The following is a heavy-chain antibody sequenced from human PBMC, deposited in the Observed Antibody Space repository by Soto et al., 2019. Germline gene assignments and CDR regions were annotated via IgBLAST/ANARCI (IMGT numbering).Heavy chain of an antibody. CDR3: AAAGRDVRGCDCKATEGVEI. CDR2: IIPLVNVA. Sequence: QVQLVQSGPEVKKPGSSVQVSCEASGGTFSNFAVNWVRHAPGQGLERVGGIIPLVNVAKYAQECEGRVTVVADDSTSTAYMDLSSLISDDTSVDCCAAAGRDVRGCDCKATEGVEIWGFGPVVTVSS. CDR1: GGTFSNFA. J-gene: IGHJ3*02. V-gene: IGHV1-69*01. D-gene: IGHD2-21*02.